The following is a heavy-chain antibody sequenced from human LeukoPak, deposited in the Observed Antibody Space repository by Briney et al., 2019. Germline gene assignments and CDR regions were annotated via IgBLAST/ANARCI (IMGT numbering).Heavy chain of an antibody. V-gene: IGHV3-30*18. Sequence: GGSLRLSRAASGFTFSSYGMHWVRQAPGKGLEWVAVISYDGSNKYYADSVKGRFTISRDNSKNTLYLQMNSLRAEDTAVYYCAKEMIEDYYDSSGYGFDYWGQGTLVTVSS. CDR3: AKEMIEDYYDSSGYGFDY. D-gene: IGHD3-22*01. J-gene: IGHJ4*02. CDR1: GFTFSSYG. CDR2: ISYDGSNK.